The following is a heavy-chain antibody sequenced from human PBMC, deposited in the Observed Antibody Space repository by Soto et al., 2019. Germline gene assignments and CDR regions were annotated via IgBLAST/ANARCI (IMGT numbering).Heavy chain of an antibody. V-gene: IGHV3-7*03. J-gene: IGHJ3*02. CDR1: GFTFSTFW. CDR2: IKHDGSEK. Sequence: EVQLVESGGGLVQPGGPLRLSCAASGFTFSTFWMSWVRQAPGKGLEWVAKIKHDGSEKLYVNSVEGRFTIARDSTKNSLYLQMNSLRAADTAVYYWASDGTDDAFDIWGQGTMVTVSS. CDR3: ASDGTDDAFDI.